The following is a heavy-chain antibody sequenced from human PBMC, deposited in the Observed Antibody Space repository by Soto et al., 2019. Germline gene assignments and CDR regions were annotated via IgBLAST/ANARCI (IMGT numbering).Heavy chain of an antibody. J-gene: IGHJ6*02. CDR1: GFTFSSYS. D-gene: IGHD3-10*01. CDR3: ARDLGRAVRGVAKGGLYYGMDV. V-gene: IGHV3-21*01. CDR2: ISSSSSYI. Sequence: GGSLRLSCAASGFTFSSYSMNWVRQAPGKGLEWVSSISSSSSYIYYADSVKGRFTISRDNAKNSLYLQMNSLRAEDTAVYYCARDLGRAVRGVAKGGLYYGMDVWGQGTTVTVSS.